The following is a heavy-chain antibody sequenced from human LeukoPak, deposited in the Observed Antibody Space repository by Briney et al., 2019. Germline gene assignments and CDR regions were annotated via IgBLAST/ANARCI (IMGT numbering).Heavy chain of an antibody. Sequence: SETLSLTCAVYGGSFSGYYWSWLRQPPGKGLEWLGEINHSGSTNYNPSLESRVTISVDTSKNQFSLKLSSVTAADTAVYYCARAFFAVTTFGVNSYYYYYYGMDVWGQGTTVTVSS. V-gene: IGHV4-34*01. CDR3: ARAFFAVTTFGVNSYYYYYYGMDV. J-gene: IGHJ6*02. D-gene: IGHD3-10*02. CDR1: GGSFSGYY. CDR2: INHSGST.